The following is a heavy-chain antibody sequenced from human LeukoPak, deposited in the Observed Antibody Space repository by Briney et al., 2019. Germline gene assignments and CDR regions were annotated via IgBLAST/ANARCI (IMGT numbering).Heavy chain of an antibody. Sequence: GGSLRLSCAASGFTFSPYWIHWVRQAPGKGLVWVSHVKTDGSATYADFVKGRFTISRDNAKSTVYLQMNSLRAEDTAVYYCARDLGYSMNVWGQGTTVTVSS. V-gene: IGHV3-74*01. CDR3: ARDLGYSMNV. J-gene: IGHJ6*02. CDR2: VKTDGSA. CDR1: GFTFSPYW.